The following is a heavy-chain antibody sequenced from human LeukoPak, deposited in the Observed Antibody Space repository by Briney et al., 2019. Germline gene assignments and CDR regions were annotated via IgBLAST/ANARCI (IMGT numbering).Heavy chain of an antibody. CDR3: ASAPQAARPLDY. D-gene: IGHD6-6*01. J-gene: IGHJ4*02. CDR2: FDPEDGET. CDR1: GYTLTELS. Sequence: ASVKVSCKVSGYTLTELSMHWVRQAPGKGLEWMGGFDPEDGETIYAQKFQGRVTMTRDTSTSTVYMELSSLRSEDTAVYYCASAPQAARPLDYWGQGTLVTVSS. V-gene: IGHV1-24*01.